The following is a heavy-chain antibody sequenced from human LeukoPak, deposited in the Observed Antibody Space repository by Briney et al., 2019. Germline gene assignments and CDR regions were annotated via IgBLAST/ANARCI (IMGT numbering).Heavy chain of an antibody. CDR2: IYYSGST. CDR1: GGSISSSSYY. V-gene: IGHV4-39*01. CDR3: ARHYYDSSGYCFDY. D-gene: IGHD3-22*01. J-gene: IGHJ4*02. Sequence: SGTLSLTCTVSGGSISSSSYYWGWIRQPPGKGLEWIGSIYYSGSTYYNPSLKSRVTISVDTSKNQFSLKLSSVTAADTAVYYCARHYYDSSGYCFDYWGQGTLVTVSS.